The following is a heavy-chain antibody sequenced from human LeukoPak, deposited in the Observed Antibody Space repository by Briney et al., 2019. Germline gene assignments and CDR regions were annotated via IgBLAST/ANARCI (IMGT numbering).Heavy chain of an antibody. CDR2: INLSGGAT. CDR3: AREGYCSGASCHSGAHSQH. J-gene: IGHJ1*01. D-gene: IGHD2-15*01. Sequence: GASVKVSCKASGYTFTTYYMHWLRQAPGQGLEWMGIINLSGGATTYAQKFQGRVTMTRDMSTSTVYMELSSLRSADTAVYYCAREGYCSGASCHSGAHSQHWGQGTLVTVSS. CDR1: GYTFTTYY. V-gene: IGHV1-46*01.